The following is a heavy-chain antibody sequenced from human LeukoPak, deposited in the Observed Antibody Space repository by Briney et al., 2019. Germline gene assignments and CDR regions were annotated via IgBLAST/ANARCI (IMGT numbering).Heavy chain of an antibody. D-gene: IGHD2-2*02. V-gene: IGHV3-11*01. CDR2: ISSSGSTI. Sequence: GGSLRLSCAASGFTISDYYMSWIRHAQATGQERVSYISSSGSTIYSSDSVTGRFTISRANAKNSLYLQMNSHRPKDTAVYYCARGGTVVVPAAINWFDPWGQGTLVTVSS. CDR3: ARGGTVVVPAAINWFDP. CDR1: GFTISDYY. J-gene: IGHJ5*02.